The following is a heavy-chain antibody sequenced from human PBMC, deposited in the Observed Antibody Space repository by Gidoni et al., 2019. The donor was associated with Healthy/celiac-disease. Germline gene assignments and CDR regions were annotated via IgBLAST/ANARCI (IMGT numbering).Heavy chain of an antibody. CDR3: ARDPHYDILTGYYR. Sequence: EVQLVESGGGLVQPGGSLRLSCAASGFTVSSNYMSWVRQAPGKGLEWVSVIYSGGSTYYADSVKGRFTISRDNSKNTLYLQMNSLRAEDTAVYYCARDPHYDILTGYYRWGQGTLVTVSS. V-gene: IGHV3-66*01. D-gene: IGHD3-9*01. J-gene: IGHJ4*02. CDR2: IYSGGST. CDR1: GFTVSSNY.